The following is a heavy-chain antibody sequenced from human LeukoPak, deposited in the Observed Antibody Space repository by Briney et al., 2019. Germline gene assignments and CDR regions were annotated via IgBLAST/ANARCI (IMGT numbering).Heavy chain of an antibody. Sequence: PSETLSLTCTVSGGSISSYYWSWIRQPPGKGLEWIGSIYHSGSTYYNPSLKSRVTISVDKSKNQFSLNLSSVTAADTAVYYCARDHCSGGSCYSFPDWYFDLWGRGTLVTVSS. J-gene: IGHJ2*01. V-gene: IGHV4-38-2*02. CDR1: GGSISSYY. CDR3: ARDHCSGGSCYSFPDWYFDL. CDR2: IYHSGST. D-gene: IGHD2-15*01.